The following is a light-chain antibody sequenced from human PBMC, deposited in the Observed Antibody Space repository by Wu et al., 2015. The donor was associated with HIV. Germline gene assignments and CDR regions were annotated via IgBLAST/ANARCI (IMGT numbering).Light chain of an antibody. J-gene: IGKJ1*01. CDR3: QQSYSTPWS. CDR1: QSISSF. Sequence: DIQMTQSPSSLSASVGDRVTITCRASQSISSFLNWYQQKPGKAPNLLIYAASSLQSGVPSRFSGSGSGTEFTLTISSLQPEDFATYYCQQSYSTPWSFGQGTKVE. V-gene: IGKV1-39*01. CDR2: AAS.